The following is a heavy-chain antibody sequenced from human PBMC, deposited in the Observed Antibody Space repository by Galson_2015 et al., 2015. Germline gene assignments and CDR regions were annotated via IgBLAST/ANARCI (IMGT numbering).Heavy chain of an antibody. V-gene: IGHV3-30*18. D-gene: IGHD1-26*01. Sequence: SLRLSCAASEFTFSSYGMHWVRQAPGKGLEWVAVISYDGSNKYYADSVKGRFTISRDNSKNTLYLQMNSLRAEDTAVYYCAKGGLGELLCYWGQGTLVTVSS. CDR1: EFTFSSYG. J-gene: IGHJ4*02. CDR2: ISYDGSNK. CDR3: AKGGLGELLCY.